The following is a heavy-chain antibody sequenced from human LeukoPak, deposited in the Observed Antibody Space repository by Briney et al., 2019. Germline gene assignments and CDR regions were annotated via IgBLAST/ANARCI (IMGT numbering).Heavy chain of an antibody. J-gene: IGHJ4*02. V-gene: IGHV1-2*02. Sequence: ASVKVSCKASGYTFTGYFMHWVRQAPGQGLEWMGWINPHSGGTDNAQNFQGGVTMTRDTSINTAYMELTRMTSDDTAVYFCARGGGTSGPELDYWGQGTLVTVSS. CDR3: ARGGGTSGPELDY. CDR1: GYTFTGYF. CDR2: INPHSGGT. D-gene: IGHD3-3*01.